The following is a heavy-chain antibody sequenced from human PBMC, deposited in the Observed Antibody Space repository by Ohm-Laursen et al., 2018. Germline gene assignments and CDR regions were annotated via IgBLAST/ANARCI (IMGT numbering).Heavy chain of an antibody. V-gene: IGHV4-31*03. CDR2: IYYSGSS. Sequence: TLSLTCPVSGGSISSGGYYWSWIRQHPGKGLEWIGYIYYSGSSYYNPSLKSRVTISVDTSKNQFSLKLSSVTAADTAVYYCARAKAAAAGLFDRWGRGTLVTVSS. CDR1: GGSISSGGYY. CDR3: ARAKAAAAGLFDR. D-gene: IGHD6-13*01. J-gene: IGHJ2*01.